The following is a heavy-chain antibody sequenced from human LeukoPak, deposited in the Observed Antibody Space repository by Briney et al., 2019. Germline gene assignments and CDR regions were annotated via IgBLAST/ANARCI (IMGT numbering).Heavy chain of an antibody. Sequence: SETLSLTCTVSGGSISSYYWSWIRQPPGKGLEWIGYIYYSGSTNYNPSLKSRVTISVDTSKNQFSLKLSSVTAADTAVYYCASRDYDRSQFDYWGQGTLVTVSS. CDR1: GGSISSYY. CDR2: IYYSGST. J-gene: IGHJ4*02. V-gene: IGHV4-59*01. CDR3: ASRDYDRSQFDY. D-gene: IGHD3-10*02.